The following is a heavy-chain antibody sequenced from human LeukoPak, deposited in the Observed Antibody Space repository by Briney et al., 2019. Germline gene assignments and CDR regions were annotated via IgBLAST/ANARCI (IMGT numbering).Heavy chain of an antibody. Sequence: GECLKISCKGSGYSFNSYWIGWVRQEPRKGLEWMGILYPGDSDTRYSPSFQGQVSISVDKSISTTYLQWNSLKASDTAMYYCARPGDYGDPNDTFDIWGQGTMVTVSS. V-gene: IGHV5-51*01. CDR3: ARPGDYGDPNDTFDI. CDR2: LYPGDSDT. J-gene: IGHJ3*02. D-gene: IGHD4-17*01. CDR1: GYSFNSYW.